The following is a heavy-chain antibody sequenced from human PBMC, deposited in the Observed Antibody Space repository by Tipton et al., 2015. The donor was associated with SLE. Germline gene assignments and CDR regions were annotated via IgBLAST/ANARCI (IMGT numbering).Heavy chain of an antibody. CDR3: ATYQGDYGDQGWFDP. D-gene: IGHD4-17*01. J-gene: IGHJ5*02. CDR1: GGSISSGGYY. CDR2: IYYSGST. V-gene: IGHV4-31*03. Sequence: TLSLTCPVSGGSISSGGYYWSWIRQHPGKGLEWIGYIYYSGSTYYNPSLQSRVTISVDTSKNQFSLKLSSVTAADTAVDYCATYQGDYGDQGWFDPWGQGTLVTVSS.